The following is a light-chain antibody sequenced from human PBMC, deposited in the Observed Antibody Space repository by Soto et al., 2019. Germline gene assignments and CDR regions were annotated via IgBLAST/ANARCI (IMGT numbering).Light chain of an antibody. V-gene: IGKV1-39*01. CDR3: QQTHSSLIT. J-gene: IGKJ5*01. CDR1: QSIGKH. CDR2: AAS. Sequence: DIKMTQSPSVLSASVGDRATITCRASQSIGKHLNWYQQKPGKAPKLLIYAASSLQSGVPSRFSGSGSGTDFTLTISSLQPGDFATYYCQQTHSSLITFGQGTRLEI.